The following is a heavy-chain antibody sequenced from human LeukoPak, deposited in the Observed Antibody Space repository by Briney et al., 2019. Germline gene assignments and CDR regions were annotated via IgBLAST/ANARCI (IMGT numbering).Heavy chain of an antibody. Sequence: GASVKVSCKASGYTFTSYGISWVRQAPGQGLEWMGWISAYNGNTNYAQKLQGRVTMTTDTSTSTAHMELRSLRSDDTAVYYCARDLAIPSRYPSYWGQGTLVTVSS. J-gene: IGHJ4*02. D-gene: IGHD2-2*02. V-gene: IGHV1-18*01. CDR3: ARDLAIPSRYPSY. CDR1: GYTFTSYG. CDR2: ISAYNGNT.